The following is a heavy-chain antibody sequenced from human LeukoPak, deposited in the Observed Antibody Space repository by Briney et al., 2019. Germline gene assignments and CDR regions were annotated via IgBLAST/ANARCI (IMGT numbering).Heavy chain of an antibody. CDR1: GYPFTNFY. CDR3: ARMTHTLGATYSHFDY. D-gene: IGHD3-16*01. J-gene: IGHJ4*02. CDR2: THPVSGDT. V-gene: IGHV1-2*02. Sequence: GASVKVSCKASGYPFTNFYVRWVRLAPGQGLEWLGWTHPVSGDTIYAQKFQGRVTMTRDTSISTAYMELTSLTSDDTAVYYCARMTHTLGATYSHFDYWGQGTLVTVSS.